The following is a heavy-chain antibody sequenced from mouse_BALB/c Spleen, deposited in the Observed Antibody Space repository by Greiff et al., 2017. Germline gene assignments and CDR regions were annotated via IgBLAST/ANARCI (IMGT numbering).Heavy chain of an antibody. Sequence: VQLQQSGTVLARPGASVKMSCKASGYTFTSYWMHWVKQRPGQGLEWIGAIYPGNSDTSYNQKFKGKAKLTAVTATSTAYMELSSLTNEDSAVYYFTEIYCDYVVVLDYWGQGTLVTVSA. V-gene: IGHV1-5*01. J-gene: IGHJ3*01. CDR1: GYTFTSYW. CDR2: IYPGNSDT. CDR3: TEIYCDYVVVLDY. D-gene: IGHD2-4*01.